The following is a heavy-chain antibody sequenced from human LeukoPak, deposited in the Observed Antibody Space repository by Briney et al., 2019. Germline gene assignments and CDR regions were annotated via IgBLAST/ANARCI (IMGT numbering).Heavy chain of an antibody. Sequence: GGSLRLSCAASGFTFSNAWVSWVRQAPGKGLEWVGRIKSKTDGGTTDYAAPVKGRFTISRDDSKNTLYLQMNSLKTEDTAVYYCTTPQTASAFDYWGQGTLVTVSS. J-gene: IGHJ4*02. CDR3: TTPQTASAFDY. CDR2: IKSKTDGGTT. V-gene: IGHV3-15*01. D-gene: IGHD5-24*01. CDR1: GFTFSNAW.